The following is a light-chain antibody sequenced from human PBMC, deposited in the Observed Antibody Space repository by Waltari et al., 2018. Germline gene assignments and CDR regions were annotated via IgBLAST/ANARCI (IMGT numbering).Light chain of an antibody. CDR1: NSNTRNNA. V-gene: IGLV1-44*01. CDR2: NKD. CDR3: AAWDASLDGFVI. Sequence: QSVLTQPPSVSGTPGPRVTISCVGGNSNTRNNAVNWYQQLPETAPKLLIYNKDRRPSGVSDRFSGSKSGTSASLTISGLRSEDEAHYYCAAWDASLDGFVIFGGGTNLTVL. J-gene: IGLJ2*01.